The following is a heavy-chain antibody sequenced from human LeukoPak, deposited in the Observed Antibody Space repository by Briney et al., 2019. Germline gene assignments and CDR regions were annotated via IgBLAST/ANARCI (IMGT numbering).Heavy chain of an antibody. Sequence: SSETLSLTCAVYGGSFSGYYWSWIRQPPGKGLEWIGEINHSGSTNYNPSLKSRVTISVDTSKNQFSLKLSSVTAADTAVYYCARWGGYYYGSGSKLAAPGYYYYGMDVWGQGTTVTVSS. CDR2: INHSGST. V-gene: IGHV4-34*01. CDR3: ARWGGYYYGSGSKLAAPGYYYYGMDV. D-gene: IGHD3-10*01. CDR1: GGSFSGYY. J-gene: IGHJ6*02.